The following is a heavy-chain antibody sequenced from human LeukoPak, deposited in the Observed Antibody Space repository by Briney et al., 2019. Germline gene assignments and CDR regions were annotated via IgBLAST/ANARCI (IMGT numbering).Heavy chain of an antibody. D-gene: IGHD1-14*01. CDR2: ISGSGGST. CDR1: GFTFSSYA. J-gene: IGHJ5*02. Sequence: TGGSLRLSCAASGFTFSSYAMSWVRQAPGKGLEWVSAISGSGGSTYYADSVKGRFTISRDNSKNTLYLQVNSLRAEDTAVYYCARGSNRNPMGFDPWGQGTLVTVSS. V-gene: IGHV3-23*01. CDR3: ARGSNRNPMGFDP.